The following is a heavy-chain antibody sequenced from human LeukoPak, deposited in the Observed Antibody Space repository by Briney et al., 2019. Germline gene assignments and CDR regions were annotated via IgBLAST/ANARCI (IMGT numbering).Heavy chain of an antibody. D-gene: IGHD3-9*01. CDR3: AREYYDILTGYYRDWYYYYGMDV. CDR1: GYTFTSYD. CDR2: VNPNSGNT. V-gene: IGHV1-8*01. Sequence: ASVKVSCKASGYTFTSYDINWVRQATGQGLEWMGWVNPNSGNTGYAQKFQGRVTMTRNTSISTAYMELSSLRSEDTAVYYCAREYYDILTGYYRDWYYYYGMDVRGQGTTVTVSS. J-gene: IGHJ6*02.